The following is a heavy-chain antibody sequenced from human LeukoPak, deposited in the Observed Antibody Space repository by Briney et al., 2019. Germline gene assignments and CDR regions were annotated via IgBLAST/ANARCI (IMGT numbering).Heavy chain of an antibody. CDR2: IYYSGST. D-gene: IGHD1-26*01. CDR1: GGSISSSSYY. J-gene: IGHJ4*02. V-gene: IGHV4-39*07. CDR3: ARGRRSGSTFDY. Sequence: SETLSLTCTVSGGSISSSSYYWGWIRQPPGKGLEWIGSIYYSGSTYYNPSLKRRVTISVDTSKNQFSLKLSSVTAADTAVYYCARGRRSGSTFDYWGQGTLVTVSS.